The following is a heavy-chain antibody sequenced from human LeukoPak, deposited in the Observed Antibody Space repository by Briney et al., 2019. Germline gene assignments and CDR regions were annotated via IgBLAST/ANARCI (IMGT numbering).Heavy chain of an antibody. D-gene: IGHD2-21*01. J-gene: IGHJ4*02. CDR1: GGSISNYY. Sequence: SETLSLTCHVSGGSISNYYWSWIRQPPGKGLECIGYISYSGSTNYNPSLKSRVTISVDTSKNHFSLRLSSVTATDTVVYYCARTAVAIATHRFYYLDYWGQGTLVTVSS. CDR2: ISYSGST. CDR3: ARTAVAIATHRFYYLDY. V-gene: IGHV4-59*01.